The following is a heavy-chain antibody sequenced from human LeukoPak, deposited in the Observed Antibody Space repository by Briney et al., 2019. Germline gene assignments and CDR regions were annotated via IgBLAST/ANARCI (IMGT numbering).Heavy chain of an antibody. V-gene: IGHV1-2*02. CDR1: GYTFAGYY. CDR3: VTSTKYSISWGAFDI. CDR2: INPNSGGT. J-gene: IGHJ3*02. Sequence: GASVKVSCKASGYTFAGYYMHWVRQAPGQGLEWMGWINPNSGGTNYAQKFQGRVTMTRDTSISTAYMELSSLRSDDTAVYYCVTSTKYSISWGAFDIWGQGTMVTVSS. D-gene: IGHD5-12*01.